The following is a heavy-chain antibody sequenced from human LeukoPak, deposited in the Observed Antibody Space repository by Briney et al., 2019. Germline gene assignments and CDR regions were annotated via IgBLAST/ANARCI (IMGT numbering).Heavy chain of an antibody. J-gene: IGHJ4*02. V-gene: IGHV4-34*01. D-gene: IGHD2-2*01. CDR1: GGSFSGYY. CDR2: INHSGST. CDR3: ARAGTESQYDY. Sequence: KPSETLSLTCAVYGGSFSGYYWSWIRQPPGKGLEWIGEINHSGSTDYNPSLKSRVTISLDTSKNQFSLYLSSVTAADTAVYSCARAGTESQYDYWGQGTLVTVSS.